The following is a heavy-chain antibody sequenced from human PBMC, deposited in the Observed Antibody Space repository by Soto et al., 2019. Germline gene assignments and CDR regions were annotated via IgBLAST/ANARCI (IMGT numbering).Heavy chain of an antibody. Sequence: MFQGRVTITRDTSASTAYMELSSLRSEDTAVYYCAKNHGGSSWYGWFDPWGQGTLVTVSS. V-gene: IGHV1-3*01. J-gene: IGHJ5*02. D-gene: IGHD6-13*01. CDR3: AKNHGGSSWYGWFDP.